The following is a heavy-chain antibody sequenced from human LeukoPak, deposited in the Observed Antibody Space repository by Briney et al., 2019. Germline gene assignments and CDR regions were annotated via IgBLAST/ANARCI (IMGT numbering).Heavy chain of an antibody. D-gene: IGHD1-26*01. CDR1: GYTFTSYA. J-gene: IGHJ5*02. V-gene: IGHV1-46*01. CDR2: INPSGGST. CDR3: ARDSGSYYMTDNWFDP. Sequence: GASVKVSCKASGYTFTSYAMNWVRQAPGQGLEWMGIINPSGGSTSYAQKFQGRVTMTRDMSTSTVYMELSSLRSEDTAVYYCARDSGSYYMTDNWFDPWGQGTLVTVSS.